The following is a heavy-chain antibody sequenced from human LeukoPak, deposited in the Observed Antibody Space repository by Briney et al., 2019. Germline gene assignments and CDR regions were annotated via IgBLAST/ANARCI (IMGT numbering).Heavy chain of an antibody. J-gene: IGHJ4*02. CDR2: ISYDGSNK. D-gene: IGHD6-13*01. Sequence: GGSLRLSCAASGFTFSSYAMHWVRQAPGKGLEWVAVISYDGSNKYYADSVKGRFTISRDNSKNTLYLQMNSLRAEDTAVYYCAKEGPYSSSWYDIAPYYFDYWGQGTLVTVSS. V-gene: IGHV3-30-3*01. CDR3: AKEGPYSSSWYDIAPYYFDY. CDR1: GFTFSSYA.